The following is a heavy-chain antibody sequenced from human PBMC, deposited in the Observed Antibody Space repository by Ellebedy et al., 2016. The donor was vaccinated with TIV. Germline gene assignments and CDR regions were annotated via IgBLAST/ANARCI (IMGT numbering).Heavy chain of an antibody. D-gene: IGHD3-22*01. CDR3: ARNDDSSGYPMF. CDR2: ISVYNGYT. J-gene: IGHJ4*02. V-gene: IGHV1-18*01. Sequence: AASVKVSCKASGYRFTSYTITWVRRAPGQGLEWMGWISVYNGYTNYAQKIQDRVTMTRDTSTNTAYMELRNLTSDDTAVYYCARNDDSSGYPMFWGQGTLVTFSS. CDR1: GYRFTSYT.